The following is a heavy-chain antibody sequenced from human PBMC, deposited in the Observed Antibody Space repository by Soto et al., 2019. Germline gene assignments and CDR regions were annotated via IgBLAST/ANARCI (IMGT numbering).Heavy chain of an antibody. CDR2: ISAYNGNT. CDR1: AYTFTSDG. Sequence: ASVKVSCKASAYTFTSDGISWVRQAPGQGLEWMGWISAYNGNTNYAQKLQGRVTMTTDTSTSTAYMELSSLRSEDTAVYYCARESGSYFDLCYYYVMDVWGQGTTVTVSS. CDR3: ARESGSYFDLCYYYVMDV. D-gene: IGHD1-26*01. V-gene: IGHV1-18*01. J-gene: IGHJ6*02.